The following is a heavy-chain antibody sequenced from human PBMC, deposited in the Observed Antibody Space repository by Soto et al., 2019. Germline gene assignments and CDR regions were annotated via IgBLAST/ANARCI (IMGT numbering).Heavy chain of an antibody. Sequence: ASVKVSCKASGYTFTSYGISWVRQAPGQGLEWMGWISAYNGNTNYAQKLQGRVTMTTDTSTSTAYMELRSLRSDDTAVCYCARDPRGGSYSDYWGQGTLVTVSS. J-gene: IGHJ4*02. CDR1: GYTFTSYG. CDR3: ARDPRGGSYSDY. V-gene: IGHV1-18*01. CDR2: ISAYNGNT. D-gene: IGHD1-26*01.